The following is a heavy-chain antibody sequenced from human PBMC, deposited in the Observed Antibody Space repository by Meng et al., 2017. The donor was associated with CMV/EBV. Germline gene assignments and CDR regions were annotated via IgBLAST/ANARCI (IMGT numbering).Heavy chain of an antibody. D-gene: IGHD3/OR15-3a*01. CDR3: ARVDFGGFDP. J-gene: IGHJ5*02. V-gene: IGHV4-61*01. CDR2: IYYSGST. Sequence: SETLSLTCTVSGGSVSSGSYCWSWIRQPPGKGLEWIGYIYYSGSTNYNPSLKSRVTISVDTSKNQFSLRLTSVTAADTAVYYCARVDFGGFDPWGQGTLVTVSS. CDR1: GGSVSSGSYC.